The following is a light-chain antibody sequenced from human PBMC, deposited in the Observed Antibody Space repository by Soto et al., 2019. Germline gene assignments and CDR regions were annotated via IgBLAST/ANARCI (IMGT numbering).Light chain of an antibody. CDR2: GAS. Sequence: DIVLTQSPGTLSLSPGETATLSCRASQRVTSTVTTTYLAWYQHKPGQAPRLLIYGASTRATGIPDRFSGSGSGTDFTLTISRLEPEDFAFYYCQQYGGSPGTFGQGTKVDIK. V-gene: IGKV3-20*01. CDR1: QRVTSTVTTTY. CDR3: QQYGGSPGT. J-gene: IGKJ1*01.